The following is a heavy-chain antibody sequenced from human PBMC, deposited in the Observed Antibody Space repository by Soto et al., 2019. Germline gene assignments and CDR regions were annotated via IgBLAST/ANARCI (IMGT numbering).Heavy chain of an antibody. CDR2: INAGNGNT. D-gene: IGHD5-18*01. CDR3: ARGLRVDTARWSCWFEP. Sequence: ASVKVSCKASGYTFTSYAMHWVRQAPGQRLEWMGWINAGNGNTKYSQKFQGRVTITRDTSASTAYMELSSLRSEDTAVYYCARGLRVDTARWSCWFEPWGRGTLVTVSS. CDR1: GYTFTSYA. J-gene: IGHJ5*02. V-gene: IGHV1-3*01.